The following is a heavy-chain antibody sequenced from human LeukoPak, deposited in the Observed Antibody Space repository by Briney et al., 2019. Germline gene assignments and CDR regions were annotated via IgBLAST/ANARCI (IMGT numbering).Heavy chain of an antibody. Sequence: SETLSLTCTVSGYSISSGYYWGWIRQPPGKGLEWIGSIYHSGSTYYNPSLKSRVTISVDTSKNQFSLKLSSVTAADTAVYYCARVTMIVVVPDAFDIWGQGTMVTVSS. CDR1: GYSISSGYY. V-gene: IGHV4-38-2*02. J-gene: IGHJ3*02. CDR2: IYHSGST. D-gene: IGHD3-22*01. CDR3: ARVTMIVVVPDAFDI.